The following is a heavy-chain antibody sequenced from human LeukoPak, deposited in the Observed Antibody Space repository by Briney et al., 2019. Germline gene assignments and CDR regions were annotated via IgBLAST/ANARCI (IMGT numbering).Heavy chain of an antibody. V-gene: IGHV4-34*01. J-gene: IGHJ6*02. CDR1: GGSFSGYY. CDR3: ARGGIAAAGVAYYYYYGMDV. D-gene: IGHD6-13*01. Sequence: TSETLSLTCGVYGGSFSGYYWSWIRQPPGKGLEWIGEINHSGSSNYNPSLKSRVTISVDTSKNQFSLKLSSVTAADTAVYYCARGGIAAAGVAYYYYYGMDVWGQGTTVTVSS. CDR2: INHSGSS.